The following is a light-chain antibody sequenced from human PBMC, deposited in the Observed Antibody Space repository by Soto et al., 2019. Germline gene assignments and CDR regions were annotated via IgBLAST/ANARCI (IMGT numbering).Light chain of an antibody. V-gene: IGKV3-20*01. J-gene: IGKJ1*01. CDR1: QSVSSNY. CDR3: QQYGSLSWT. Sequence: DIVLTQSPGTLSLSPGERATLSCRASQSVSSNYLAWYQQRPGQAPRLLIYGASTRATGIPDRFSDSGSGTDFTLTISRLEPEDFAVYYCQQYGSLSWTFGQGTKVEIK. CDR2: GAS.